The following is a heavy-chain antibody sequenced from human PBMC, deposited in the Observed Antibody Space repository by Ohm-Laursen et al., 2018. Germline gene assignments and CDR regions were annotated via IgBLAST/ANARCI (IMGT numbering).Heavy chain of an antibody. D-gene: IGHD2-21*01. CDR2: ISGPCGTT. CDR1: GFTLSSLS. V-gene: IGHV3-23*01. Sequence: SLRLSCTASGFTLSSLSLSWVRQAPGKGLEWVSSISGPCGTTYYVDPVKGRFIISRDNSKNTLYLQMNNLRAEDTAIYYCAKLVNSDVDYWGQGTLVTVSS. J-gene: IGHJ4*02. CDR3: AKLVNSDVDY.